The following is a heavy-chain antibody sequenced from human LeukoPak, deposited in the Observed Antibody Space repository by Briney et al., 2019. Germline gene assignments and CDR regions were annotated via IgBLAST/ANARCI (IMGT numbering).Heavy chain of an antibody. CDR1: GHTFTAYY. D-gene: IGHD3-22*01. Sequence: ASVKVSCKASGHTFTAYYMFWVRQAPGQGLEWMGWINPNSGGTNYAPKFQGRVTMTRDTSISTAYMELSSLRSDDTAVYFCATYYSDTSARDWGQGTLVTASS. J-gene: IGHJ4*02. CDR3: ATYYSDTSARD. CDR2: INPNSGGT. V-gene: IGHV1-2*02.